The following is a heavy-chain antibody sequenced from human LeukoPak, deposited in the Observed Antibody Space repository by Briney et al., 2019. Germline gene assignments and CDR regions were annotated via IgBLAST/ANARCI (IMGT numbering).Heavy chain of an antibody. J-gene: IGHJ4*02. V-gene: IGHV4-39*07. CDR3: AKIQDVYGDYTYYFDY. CDR2: IYHSGST. CDR1: GGSISSAGSYY. Sequence: PSETLSLTCTLSGGSISSAGSYYWGWIRQPPGKGLEWIGEIYHSGSTNYNPSLKSRVTISVDKSKNQFSLKLSSVTAADTAVYYCAKIQDVYGDYTYYFDYWGQGTLVTVSS. D-gene: IGHD4-17*01.